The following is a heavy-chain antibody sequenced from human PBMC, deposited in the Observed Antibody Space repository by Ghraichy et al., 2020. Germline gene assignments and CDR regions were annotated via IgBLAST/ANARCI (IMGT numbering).Heavy chain of an antibody. V-gene: IGHV4-34*01. J-gene: IGHJ6*02. CDR3: ARGESGSYYGYYYYGMDV. Sequence: SETLSLTCAVYGGSFSGYYWSWIRQPPGKGLEWIGEINHSGSTNYNPSLKSRVTISVDTSKNQFSLKLSSVTAAATAVYYCARGESGSYYGYYYYGMDVWGQGTTVPVSS. D-gene: IGHD1-26*01. CDR1: GGSFSGYY. CDR2: INHSGST.